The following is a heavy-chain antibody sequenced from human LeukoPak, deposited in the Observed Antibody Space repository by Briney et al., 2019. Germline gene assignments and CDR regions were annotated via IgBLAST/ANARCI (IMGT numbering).Heavy chain of an antibody. Sequence: PSETLSLTCAVYGGSFRGYYWSWIRQPPGKGLEWIGEINHSGSTNYNPSLKSRVTISVDTSKNQFSLKLSSVTAADTAVYYCARERSGSFDLDYWGQGTLVTVSS. CDR1: GGSFRGYY. V-gene: IGHV4-34*01. J-gene: IGHJ4*02. CDR3: ARERSGSFDLDY. D-gene: IGHD1-26*01. CDR2: INHSGST.